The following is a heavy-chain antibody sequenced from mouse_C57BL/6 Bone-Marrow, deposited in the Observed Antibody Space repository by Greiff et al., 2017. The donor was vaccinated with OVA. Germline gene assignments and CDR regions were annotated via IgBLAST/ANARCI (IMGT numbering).Heavy chain of an antibody. CDR3: TTFITTVVDWYFDV. D-gene: IGHD1-1*01. CDR1: GFNIKDDY. CDR2: IDPENGDT. J-gene: IGHJ1*03. Sequence: EVQRVESGAELVRPGASVKLSCTASGFNIKDDYMHWVKQRPEQGLEWIGWIDPENGDTEYASKFQGKATITADTSSNTAYLQLSSLTSEDTAVYYCTTFITTVVDWYFDVWGTGTTVTVSS. V-gene: IGHV14-4*01.